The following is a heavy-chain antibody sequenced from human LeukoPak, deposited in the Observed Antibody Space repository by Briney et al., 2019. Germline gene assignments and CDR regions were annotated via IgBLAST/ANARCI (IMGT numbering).Heavy chain of an antibody. D-gene: IGHD3-9*01. V-gene: IGHV4-39*01. CDR2: IYYSGST. CDR1: GASISSSSYY. CDR3: ARRAAYPFLTFFPIDY. Sequence: PSETLSLTCTVSGASISSSSYYWGWIRQPPGKGLAWIWSIYYSGSTYYNPSLKSRVTISVDTSKSQFSLKLSSVTAADTAVYYCARRAAYPFLTFFPIDYWGQGTLVTVSS. J-gene: IGHJ4*02.